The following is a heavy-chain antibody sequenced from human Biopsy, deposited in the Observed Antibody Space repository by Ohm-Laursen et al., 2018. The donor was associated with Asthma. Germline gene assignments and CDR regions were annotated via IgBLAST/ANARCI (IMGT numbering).Heavy chain of an antibody. J-gene: IGHJ1*01. Sequence: SLRLSCAAFGFTFGDYWMSWVRQVPGKGLEWVANIKHDGSEKNYVDSLKGRFTISRDNAKNSLYLQMNSLRAEDTAVYYCARTFHFWSPYHAEHYQLWGQSTLVTVSS. CDR3: ARTFHFWSPYHAEHYQL. V-gene: IGHV3-7*01. D-gene: IGHD3-3*02. CDR1: GFTFGDYW. CDR2: IKHDGSEK.